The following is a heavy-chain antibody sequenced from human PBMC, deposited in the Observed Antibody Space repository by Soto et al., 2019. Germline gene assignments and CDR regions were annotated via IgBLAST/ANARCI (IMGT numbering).Heavy chain of an antibody. CDR1: GYTFTSYG. Sequence: GASVKVSCKASGYTFTSYGISWVRQAPGQGLEWMGWISAYNGNTNYAQKLQGRVTMTTDTSTSTAYMELRSLRSDDTAVYYCARGVWVYYYDSSGYLGSLDYWGQGTLVTVSS. CDR3: ARGVWVYYYDSSGYLGSLDY. D-gene: IGHD3-22*01. CDR2: ISAYNGNT. J-gene: IGHJ4*02. V-gene: IGHV1-18*01.